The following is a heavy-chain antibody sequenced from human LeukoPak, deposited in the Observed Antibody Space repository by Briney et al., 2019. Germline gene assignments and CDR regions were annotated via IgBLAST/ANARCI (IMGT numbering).Heavy chain of an antibody. J-gene: IGHJ6*03. CDR2: IIPIFGTA. V-gene: IGHV1-69*06. Sequence: SVKVSCKASGGTFSSYAISWVRQAPGQGLEWMGGIIPIFGTANYAQKFQGRVTITADKSTSTAYMELSSLRSEDTAVYYCASPRATTHYYYYYMDVWGKGTTVTVSS. CDR1: GGTFSSYA. CDR3: ASPRATTHYYYYYMDV. D-gene: IGHD5-12*01.